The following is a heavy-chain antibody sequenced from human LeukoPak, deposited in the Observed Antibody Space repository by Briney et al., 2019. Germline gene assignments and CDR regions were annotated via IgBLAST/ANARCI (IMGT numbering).Heavy chain of an antibody. Sequence: SESLSLTCTVSGGSISSYYWSWIRQPPGKGLEWIGYIYYSGSTNYNPSLKSRVTISVDTSKNQFSLKLSSVTAADTAVYYCARESRLGYFDYWGQGTLVTVSS. D-gene: IGHD2-2*01. V-gene: IGHV4-59*01. CDR3: ARESRLGYFDY. J-gene: IGHJ4*02. CDR2: IYYSGST. CDR1: GGSISSYY.